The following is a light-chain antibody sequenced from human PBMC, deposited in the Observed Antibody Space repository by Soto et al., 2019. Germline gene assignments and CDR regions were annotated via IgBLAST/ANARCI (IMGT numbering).Light chain of an antibody. V-gene: IGKV3-11*01. CDR3: QQRSNWPLT. CDR1: QSVSSY. Sequence: EIVLTQSPATLPLSPGERATLSCRASQSVSSYLAWYQQKPGQAPRLLIYDASNRATGIPARFSGSGSGTDFTLTISSLEPVDFAVYYCQQRSNWPLTFGGGTKLEIK. CDR2: DAS. J-gene: IGKJ4*01.